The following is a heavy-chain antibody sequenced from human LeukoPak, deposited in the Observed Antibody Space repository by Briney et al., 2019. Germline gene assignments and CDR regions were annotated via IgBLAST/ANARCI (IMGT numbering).Heavy chain of an antibody. V-gene: IGHV3-21*01. CDR1: GFTFSSYW. Sequence: PGGSLRLSCAASGFTFSSYWMNWVRQAPGKGLEWVSSISSSSSYIYYADSVKGRFTISRDNAKNSLYLQMNSLRAEDTAVYYCARDRFAGDYALDYWGQGTLVTVSS. CDR2: ISSSSSYI. D-gene: IGHD4-17*01. CDR3: ARDRFAGDYALDY. J-gene: IGHJ4*02.